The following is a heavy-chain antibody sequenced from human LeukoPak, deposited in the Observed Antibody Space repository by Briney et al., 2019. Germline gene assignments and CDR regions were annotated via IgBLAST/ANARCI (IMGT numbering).Heavy chain of an antibody. Sequence: GGSLRLSCAASGFTFSSYEMKWVRQAPGKGLEWVSYISSSGTNIYYADSVKGRFTISRDNAKNSLYLQMNSLRAEDTAVYYCASELRIDGLWSGSNLLDYWGQGTLVTVSS. J-gene: IGHJ4*02. CDR3: ASELRIDGLWSGSNLLDY. CDR2: ISSSGTNI. D-gene: IGHD3-3*01. V-gene: IGHV3-48*03. CDR1: GFTFSSYE.